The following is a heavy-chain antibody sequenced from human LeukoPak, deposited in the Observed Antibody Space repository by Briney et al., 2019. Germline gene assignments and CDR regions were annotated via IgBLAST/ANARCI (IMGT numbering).Heavy chain of an antibody. J-gene: IGHJ4*02. V-gene: IGHV4-39*01. CDR2: IYYSGST. CDR1: GGSISSSTYY. Sequence: PSETLSLTCTVSGGSISSSTYYWGWIRQPPGKGLEWIGSIYYSGSTYYNPSLKSRVTISVDTSKNQFSLKLSSVTAAETAVYYCARRSVVTSSFDYWGQGTLVTVSS. D-gene: IGHD3-22*01. CDR3: ARRSVVTSSFDY.